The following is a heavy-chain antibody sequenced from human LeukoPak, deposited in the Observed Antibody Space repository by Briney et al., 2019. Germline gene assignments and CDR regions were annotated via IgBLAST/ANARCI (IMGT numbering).Heavy chain of an antibody. D-gene: IGHD6-19*01. CDR1: GGSFSGYY. J-gene: IGHJ4*02. Sequence: SETLSLTCAVYGGSFSGYYWGWIRQPPGKGLEWIGEINHSGSTNYNPSLKSRVTISVDTSKNQFSLKLSSVTAADTAVYYCARGRLIAVAGTCDYWGQGTLVTVSS. CDR2: INHSGST. CDR3: ARGRLIAVAGTCDY. V-gene: IGHV4-34*01.